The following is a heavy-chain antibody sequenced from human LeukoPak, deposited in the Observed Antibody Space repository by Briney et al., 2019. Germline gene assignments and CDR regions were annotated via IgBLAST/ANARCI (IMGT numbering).Heavy chain of an antibody. D-gene: IGHD2-8*02. J-gene: IGHJ4*02. CDR2: IYHSGST. CDR3: ARGPGLHTGESFDY. Sequence: SETLSLTCTVSGYSISSGYYWGWIRQPPGKGLEWIGSIYHSGSTYYNPSLKSRVTISVDTSKNQFSLKLTSVTAADTAVYFCARGPGLHTGESFDYWGQGILVTVSS. CDR1: GYSISSGYY. V-gene: IGHV4-38-2*02.